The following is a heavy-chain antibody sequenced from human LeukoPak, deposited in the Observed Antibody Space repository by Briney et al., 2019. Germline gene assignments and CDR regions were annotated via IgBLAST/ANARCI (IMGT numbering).Heavy chain of an antibody. V-gene: IGHV4-39*01. J-gene: IGHJ3*02. CDR1: GGSISSSSYY. CDR2: IYYSGST. Sequence: SETLSLTCTVSGGSISSSSYYWGWIRQPPGKGLEWIGSIYYSGSTYYNPSLKSRVTISVDTSKSQFSLKLSSVTAADTAVYYCARPFTPVAVAGAFDIWGQGTMVTVSS. CDR3: ARPFTPVAVAGAFDI. D-gene: IGHD6-19*01.